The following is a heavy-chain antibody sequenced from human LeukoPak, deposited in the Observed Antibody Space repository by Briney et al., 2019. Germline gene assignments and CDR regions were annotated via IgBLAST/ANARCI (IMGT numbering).Heavy chain of an antibody. Sequence: PGGSLRLSCAASGFTFSNAWMSWVRQAPGKGLEWVGRIKSKTDGGTTDYAAPVKGRFTISRDDSKNTLYLQMHSLKTEDTAVYYCTTDVDYGDYTTHHLDYWGQGTLVTVSS. CDR2: IKSKTDGGTT. CDR1: GFTFSNAW. D-gene: IGHD4-17*01. J-gene: IGHJ4*02. V-gene: IGHV3-15*01. CDR3: TTDVDYGDYTTHHLDY.